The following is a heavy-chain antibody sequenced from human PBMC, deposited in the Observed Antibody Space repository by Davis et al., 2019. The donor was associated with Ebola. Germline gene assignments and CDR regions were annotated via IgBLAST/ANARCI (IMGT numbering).Heavy chain of an antibody. J-gene: IGHJ3*02. CDR1: GFTFSTYN. CDR2: ISGSGRYI. Sequence: GESLKISCAASGFTFSTYNMNWVRQAPGKGLEWVSSISGSGRYIEYADSVKGRFTISRDNGKNSLYLQMNSLRADDTALYYCAKAAFRGYEYGGDALDIWGRGTMVTVSS. V-gene: IGHV3-21*04. D-gene: IGHD5-12*01. CDR3: AKAAFRGYEYGGDALDI.